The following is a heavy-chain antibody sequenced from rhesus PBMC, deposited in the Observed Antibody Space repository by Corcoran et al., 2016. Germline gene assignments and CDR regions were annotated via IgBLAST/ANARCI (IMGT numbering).Heavy chain of an antibody. CDR2: ISGSSGGT. Sequence: QVQLQESGPGLVKPSETLSLTCAVSGGSFSGYYWGWLPPPPGKGLEWIGYISGSSGGTDYNPSLKSRVTISTDTSKNQFSLKLSSVTAADTAVYYCARYGSGYIFWGQGVLVTVSS. CDR3: ARYGSGYIF. D-gene: IGHD5-24*01. CDR1: GGSFSGYY. J-gene: IGHJ4*01. V-gene: IGHV4-165*01.